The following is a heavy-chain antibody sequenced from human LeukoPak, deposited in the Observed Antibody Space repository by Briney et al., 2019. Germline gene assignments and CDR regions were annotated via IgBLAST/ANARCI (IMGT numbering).Heavy chain of an antibody. D-gene: IGHD2-15*01. CDR1: GYTFTGYY. CDR2: INPNSGGT. J-gene: IGHJ4*02. CDR3: ARGVVAATMSTYN. V-gene: IGHV1-2*06. Sequence: ASVKVSCTASGYTFTGYYMHWVRQAPGQGLEWMGRINPNSGGTNYAQKFKGRVPMTRDTSISTAYMELSSLRSDDTAVYYCARGVVAATMSTYNWGQGTLVTVSS.